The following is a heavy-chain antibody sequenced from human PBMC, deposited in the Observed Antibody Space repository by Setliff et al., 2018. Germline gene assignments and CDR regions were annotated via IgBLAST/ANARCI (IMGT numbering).Heavy chain of an antibody. Sequence: SETLSLTCTVSGVSISANHYWGWIRQPPGKGLEWIGSISYGGNTYYNPSLEGRVTISVDTSKNQFSLGLTSVTAADTAVYYCARQAGLRGYYGSNSLYYFDFWGRGTLVTVSS. V-gene: IGHV4-39*01. CDR2: ISYGGNT. CDR1: GVSISANHY. CDR3: ARQAGLRGYYGSNSLYYFDF. J-gene: IGHJ4*01. D-gene: IGHD3-10*01.